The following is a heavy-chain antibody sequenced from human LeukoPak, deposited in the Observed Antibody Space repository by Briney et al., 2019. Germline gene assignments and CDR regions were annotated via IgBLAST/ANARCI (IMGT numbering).Heavy chain of an antibody. Sequence: PGGSLRLSCAASGFTFSSYAMLWVRQAPGEGLECVAVISYDGSNKYYADSVKGRFTISRDNSKNTLYLQMNSLRAEDTAVYYCAREGSMVRGAVDYWGQGTLVTVSS. CDR3: AREGSMVRGAVDY. CDR2: ISYDGSNK. CDR1: GFTFSSYA. V-gene: IGHV3-30-3*01. D-gene: IGHD3-10*01. J-gene: IGHJ4*02.